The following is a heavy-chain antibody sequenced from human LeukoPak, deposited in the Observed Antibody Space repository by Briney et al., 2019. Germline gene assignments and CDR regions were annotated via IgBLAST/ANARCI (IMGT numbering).Heavy chain of an antibody. J-gene: IGHJ6*02. CDR3: ARVLTMVRGVITKYYYYGMDV. CDR2: ISAYNGNT. Sequence: GASVKVSCKASGYTFTSYGISWVRQAPGQGAEWMGWISAYNGNTNYAQKLQGRVTMTTDTSTSTAYMELRSLRSDDTAVYYCARVLTMVRGVITKYYYYGMDVWGQGTTVTVSS. CDR1: GYTFTSYG. V-gene: IGHV1-18*01. D-gene: IGHD3-10*01.